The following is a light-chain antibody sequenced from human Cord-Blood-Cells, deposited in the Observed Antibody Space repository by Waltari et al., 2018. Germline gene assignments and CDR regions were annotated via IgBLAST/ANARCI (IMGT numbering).Light chain of an antibody. J-gene: IGKJ4*01. CDR2: AAS. V-gene: IGKV1-9*01. Sequence: DIQLTQSPSFLSASVGDRVTITCRASQGISSYLAWYQQKPGKAPKLLIYAASTLKSGVPSRFSGSGSGTEFTLTISSLQPEDFATYYCQQLNSFGGGTKVEIK. CDR3: QQLNS. CDR1: QGISSY.